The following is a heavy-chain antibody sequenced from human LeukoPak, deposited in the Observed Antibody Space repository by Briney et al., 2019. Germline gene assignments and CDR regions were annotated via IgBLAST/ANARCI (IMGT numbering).Heavy chain of an antibody. Sequence: GASVKVSCTASGGTFSSYAISWVRQAAGQGLEWMGGIIPIFGTANYAQKFQGRVTMTADKSTSTAYMELSSLRSEDTAVYYCARGPGGYVDYYYYYMDVWGKGTTVTVSS. CDR1: GGTFSSYA. V-gene: IGHV1-69*06. CDR3: ARGPGGYVDYYYYYMDV. D-gene: IGHD3-16*01. J-gene: IGHJ6*03. CDR2: IIPIFGTA.